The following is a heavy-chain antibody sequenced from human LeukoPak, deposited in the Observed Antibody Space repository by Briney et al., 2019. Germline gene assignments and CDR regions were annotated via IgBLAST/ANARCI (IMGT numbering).Heavy chain of an antibody. Sequence: APETLSLTCTVSGGSISSGDYYWSWIRQPPGKGLEWIGYIYYSGGTYYNPSLKSRITISVDTSKNQFSLKLSSVTAADTAVYYCARVQLPYDSSGYYPWGQGTLVTVSS. CDR1: GGSISSGDYY. D-gene: IGHD3-22*01. V-gene: IGHV4-31*03. J-gene: IGHJ5*02. CDR3: ARVQLPYDSSGYYP. CDR2: IYYSGGT.